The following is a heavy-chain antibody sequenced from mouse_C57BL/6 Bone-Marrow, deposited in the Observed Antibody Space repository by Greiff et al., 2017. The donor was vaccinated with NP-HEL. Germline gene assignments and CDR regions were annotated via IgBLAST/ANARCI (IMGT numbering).Heavy chain of an antibody. J-gene: IGHJ2*01. D-gene: IGHD1-1*01. CDR2: INPSTGGT. CDR1: GYSFTGHY. V-gene: IGHV1-42*01. CDR3: ARDYGSSFDY. Sequence: VQLQQSGPELVKPGASVKISCKASGYSFTGHYMNWVKQSPEKSLEWIGEINPSTGGTTYNQKFKAKATLTVDKSSSTAYMQLKSLTSEDSAVYYCARDYGSSFDYWGQGTTLTVSS.